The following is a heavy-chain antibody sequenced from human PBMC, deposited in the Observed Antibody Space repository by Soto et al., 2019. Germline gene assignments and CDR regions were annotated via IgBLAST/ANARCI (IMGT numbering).Heavy chain of an antibody. CDR1: GYTFTGYY. CDR2: INPNSGDT. D-gene: IGHD1-26*01. Sequence: ASVKVSCKASGYTFTGYYVHWVRQAPGQGLEWMGWINPNSGDTYLAQRFQGRVTMNRDTSIGTAYMELRGLTSDDTAEYYCAKGGAIVAAGTRVYLYNAMDVWGQGTPVTVSS. V-gene: IGHV1-2*02. J-gene: IGHJ6*02. CDR3: AKGGAIVAAGTRVYLYNAMDV.